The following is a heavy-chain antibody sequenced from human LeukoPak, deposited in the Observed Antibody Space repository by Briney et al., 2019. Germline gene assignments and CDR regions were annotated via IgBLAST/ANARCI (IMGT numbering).Heavy chain of an antibody. CDR1: GGSISSYF. CDR2: ISYSGST. J-gene: IGHJ4*02. Sequence: PSETLSLTCTVSGGSISSYFWSWIRQPPGKTLEWIGYISYSGSTNYDPSLKSRVTISVDTSKNQFSLKLTSVSAADTAVYYCARADTHHIHSSSWHFDYWGQGTLVTVSP. V-gene: IGHV4-59*01. CDR3: ARADTHHIHSSSWHFDY. D-gene: IGHD6-13*01.